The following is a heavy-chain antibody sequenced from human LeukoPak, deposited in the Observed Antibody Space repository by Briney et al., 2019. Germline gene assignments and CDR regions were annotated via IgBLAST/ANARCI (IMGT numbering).Heavy chain of an antibody. CDR2: IHYSGST. CDR1: GGSISTYY. D-gene: IGHD6-13*01. V-gene: IGHV4-59*01. CDR3: ARQVYSSSWSYYFEY. Sequence: PSETLSLTCAVSGGSISTYYWSWIRQPPGRGLEWIGSIHYSGSTSYNSSPKSRVTISVDTSKNQFSLKLSSVTPADTAVYYCARQVYSSSWSYYFEYWGQGTLVTVSS. J-gene: IGHJ4*02.